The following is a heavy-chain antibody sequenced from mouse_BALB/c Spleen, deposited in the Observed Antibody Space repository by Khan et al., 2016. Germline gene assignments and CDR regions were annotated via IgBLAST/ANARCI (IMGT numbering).Heavy chain of an antibody. CDR2: IDPENGDT. D-gene: IGHD2-2*01. J-gene: IGHJ4*01. CDR1: GFNIKDYY. V-gene: IGHV14-4*02. Sequence: VQLKESGAELVRSGASVKLSCTASGFNIKDYYMHWVKQRPEQGLEWIGWIDPENGDTEYAPKFQGKATMTADTSSNTAYLQLSSLTSEDTAVSYCNDGYDYAMDYWGQGTSVTVSS. CDR3: NDGYDYAMDY.